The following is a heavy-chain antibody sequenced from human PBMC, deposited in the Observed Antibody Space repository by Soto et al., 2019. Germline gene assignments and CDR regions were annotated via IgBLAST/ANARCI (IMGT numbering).Heavy chain of an antibody. D-gene: IGHD3-3*01. CDR2: ISAYNGNT. Sequence: ASVKVSCKASGYTFTSYGISWVRQAPGQGLEWMGWISAYNGNTNYAQKLQGRVTMTTDTSTSTAYMELRSLRSDDTAVYYCASVYYDFWSGYSPASMDVWGQGTTVTVYS. CDR1: GYTFTSYG. J-gene: IGHJ6*02. V-gene: IGHV1-18*01. CDR3: ASVYYDFWSGYSPASMDV.